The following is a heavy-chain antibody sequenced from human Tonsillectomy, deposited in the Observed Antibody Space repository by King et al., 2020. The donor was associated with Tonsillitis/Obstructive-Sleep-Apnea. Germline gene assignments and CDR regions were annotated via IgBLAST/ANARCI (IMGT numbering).Heavy chain of an antibody. CDR3: ARGPFSAYSSSTSCYLNYFDS. CDR2: INSDGSST. J-gene: IGHJ4*01. V-gene: IGHV3-74*01. Sequence: VQLVESGGGLVQPGGSLRLSCAASGFTFSSYWMHWVRQVPGKGLEWVSRINSDGSSTTYADAVKGRFTISRDNAKNTLYLQISSLGAEDTSVYYCARGPFSAYSSSTSCYLNYFDSWGQGTLVTVSS. CDR1: GFTFSSYW. D-gene: IGHD2-2*01.